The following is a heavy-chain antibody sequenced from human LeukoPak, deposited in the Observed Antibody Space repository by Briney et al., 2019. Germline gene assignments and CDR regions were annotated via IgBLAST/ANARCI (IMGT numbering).Heavy chain of an antibody. Sequence: ASVKVSCKASGYTFTSYGISWVRRAPGQGLEWMGWISTFNGHTNYAQKVQGRVTMTTDTSTSTVYMELRSLRSDDTAVYYCARDWYYYDSRSYDTFDIWGQGTMVTVSS. CDR3: ARDWYYYDSRSYDTFDI. CDR1: GYTFTSYG. J-gene: IGHJ3*02. V-gene: IGHV1-18*01. D-gene: IGHD3-10*01. CDR2: ISTFNGHT.